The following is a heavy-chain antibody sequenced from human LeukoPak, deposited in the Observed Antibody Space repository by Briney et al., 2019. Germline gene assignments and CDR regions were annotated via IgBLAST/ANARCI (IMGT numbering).Heavy chain of an antibody. CDR1: GFTFSSYS. CDR3: AKQGAGIRD. CDR2: ISGSSSTI. V-gene: IGHV3-48*01. J-gene: IGHJ4*02. D-gene: IGHD6-19*01. Sequence: GGSLRLSCAASGFTFSSYSMNWVRQAPGKGLEWISYISGSSSTIYYADSVKGRFTISRDNARNSLYLQMNSLRAEDTAVYYCAKQGAGIRDWGQGTLVTVSS.